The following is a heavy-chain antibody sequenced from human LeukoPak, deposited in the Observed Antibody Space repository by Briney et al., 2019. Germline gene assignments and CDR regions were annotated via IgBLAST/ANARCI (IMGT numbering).Heavy chain of an antibody. J-gene: IGHJ4*02. Sequence: PGGSLSLSCAASGFTFSSYWMSWVRQAPGKGLEWVANIKQDGSEKYYVDSVRGRFTISRDNAKNSLYLQMNSLRAEDTAVYYCARDLPEFSGSYQPVFDYWGQGTLVTVSS. CDR3: ARDLPEFSGSYQPVFDY. CDR2: IKQDGSEK. CDR1: GFTFSSYW. V-gene: IGHV3-7*01. D-gene: IGHD1-26*01.